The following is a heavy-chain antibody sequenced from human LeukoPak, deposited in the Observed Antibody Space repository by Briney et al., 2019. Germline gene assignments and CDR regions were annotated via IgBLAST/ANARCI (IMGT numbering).Heavy chain of an antibody. CDR3: GRFGYVAGVDL. CDR2: INPGGTET. D-gene: IGHD6-19*01. CDR1: GFSLSTYW. Sequence: PGGSLRLSCAASGFSLSTYWVTWVRQAPGTGLEWVANINPGGTETYYVEPVKGRITISRDNAKNLVYLQMNSLRAEDSAVYHCGRFGYVAGVDLWGQGTLVTVSS. V-gene: IGHV3-7*01. J-gene: IGHJ4*02.